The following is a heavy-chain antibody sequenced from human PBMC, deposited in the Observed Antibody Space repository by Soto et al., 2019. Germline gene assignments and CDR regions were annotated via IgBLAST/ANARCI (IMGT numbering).Heavy chain of an antibody. Sequence: EVQLVESGGGLVQPGGSLRLSCAASGFTFSSYSMNWVRQAPGKGLEWVSYISSSSSTIYYADSVKGRFTISRDNAKNSLYLQMNSLRDEDTAVYYCARDYYYDSSGPYPFDPWGQGTLVTVSS. J-gene: IGHJ5*02. D-gene: IGHD3-22*01. CDR2: ISSSSSTI. CDR3: ARDYYYDSSGPYPFDP. V-gene: IGHV3-48*02. CDR1: GFTFSSYS.